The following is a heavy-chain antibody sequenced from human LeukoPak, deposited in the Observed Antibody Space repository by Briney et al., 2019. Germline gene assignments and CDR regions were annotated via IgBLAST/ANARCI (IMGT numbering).Heavy chain of an antibody. D-gene: IGHD3-10*01. V-gene: IGHV1-8*01. CDR2: MNPNSGNT. CDR1: GYTFTSYD. CDR3: ARSFYYGSGSYYPNWFDP. Sequence: GASVKVSCKASGYTFTSYDINWVRQATGQGLEWMGWMNPNSGNTGYAQKFQGRVTITRNTSISTAYMELSSLRSEDTAVYYCARSFYYGSGSYYPNWFDPWGQGTLVTVSS. J-gene: IGHJ5*02.